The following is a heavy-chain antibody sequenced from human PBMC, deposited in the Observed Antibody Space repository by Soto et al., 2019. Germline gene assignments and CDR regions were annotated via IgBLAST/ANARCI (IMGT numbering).Heavy chain of an antibody. V-gene: IGHV4-31*03. CDR2: IYNSGST. D-gene: IGHD5-18*01. CDR3: ASRGYNYGGEDDY. J-gene: IGHJ4*02. Sequence: SETLSLTCTVSGASISSGGKYWSWIRQYPGKGLEWIGYIYNSGSTYYNPSLKSRVTISSDTSKNQFSLKLSSVTAADTAVYYCASRGYNYGGEDDYWGQGTLVTVSS. CDR1: GASISSGGKY.